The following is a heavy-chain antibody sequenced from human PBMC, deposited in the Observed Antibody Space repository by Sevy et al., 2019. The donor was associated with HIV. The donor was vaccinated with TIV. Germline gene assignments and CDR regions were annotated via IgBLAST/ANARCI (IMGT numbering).Heavy chain of an antibody. D-gene: IGHD6-13*01. V-gene: IGHV3-21*01. CDR3: ARDPAIAAAVTFDN. CDR1: GFIFSSYS. J-gene: IGHJ4*02. Sequence: GGSLRLSCAASGFIFSSYSINWVRQAPGKGLEWVSSISSSSKYIYYADSVKDRFTISRDNAKNSLYLQMNSLRAEDTAVYYCARDPAIAAAVTFDNWGQGTLVTVSS. CDR2: ISSSSKYI.